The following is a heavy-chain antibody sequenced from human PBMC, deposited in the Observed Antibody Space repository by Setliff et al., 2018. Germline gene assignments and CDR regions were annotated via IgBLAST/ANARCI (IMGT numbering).Heavy chain of an antibody. CDR2: ISGSGGST. V-gene: IGHV3-23*01. J-gene: IGHJ4*02. CDR1: GLSFSSYA. CDR3: AKGSVPIVGTTYSFDY. Sequence: GGSLRLSCVASGLSFSSYAINWVRQAPGKGLEWVSGISGSGGSTYYADSVKGRFTISRDNAKNSLYLQMNSLRAEDTAVYYCAKGSVPIVGTTYSFDYWGQGTLVTVSS. D-gene: IGHD1-26*01.